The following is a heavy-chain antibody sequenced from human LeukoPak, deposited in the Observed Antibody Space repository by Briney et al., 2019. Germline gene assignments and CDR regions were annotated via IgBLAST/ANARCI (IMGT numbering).Heavy chain of an antibody. CDR1: GFTFSSYE. J-gene: IGHJ6*03. CDR2: MNHSGST. D-gene: IGHD3-10*01. CDR3: ARRLGRKFGERFYYYHYMDV. V-gene: IGHV4-34*01. Sequence: GSLRLSCAASGFTFSSYEMNWVRQAPGKGLEWIGEMNHSGSTNYNPSLKSRVTISVDTSKNQFSLKLSSVTAADTAVYYCARRLGRKFGERFYYYHYMDVWGKGTTVTISS.